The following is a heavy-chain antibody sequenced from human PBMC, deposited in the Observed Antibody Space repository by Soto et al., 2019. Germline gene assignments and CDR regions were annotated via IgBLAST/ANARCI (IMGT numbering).Heavy chain of an antibody. CDR3: ASGVRGPTDY. D-gene: IGHD3-10*01. V-gene: IGHV4-59*01. CDR2: IYYSGST. Sequence: SETLSLTCTVSGGSISSYYWSWIRQPPGKGLEWIGYIYYSGSTNYNPSLKSRVTISVDTSKNQFSLKLSSVTAADTAVYYCASGVRGPTDYWGQGTLVTV. CDR1: GGSISSYY. J-gene: IGHJ4*02.